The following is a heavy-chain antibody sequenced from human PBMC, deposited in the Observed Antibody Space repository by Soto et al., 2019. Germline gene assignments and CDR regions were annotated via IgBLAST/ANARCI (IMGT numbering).Heavy chain of an antibody. Sequence: SVKVSCKASGGTFSSYAISWVRQAPGQGLEWMGGIIPIFGTANYAQKFQGRVTITADESTSTAYMELRSLRSDDTAVYYCARERVVVTAILVRMDVWGPGNTLTVYS. J-gene: IGHJ6*02. V-gene: IGHV1-69*13. D-gene: IGHD2-21*02. CDR3: ARERVVVTAILVRMDV. CDR2: IIPIFGTA. CDR1: GGTFSSYA.